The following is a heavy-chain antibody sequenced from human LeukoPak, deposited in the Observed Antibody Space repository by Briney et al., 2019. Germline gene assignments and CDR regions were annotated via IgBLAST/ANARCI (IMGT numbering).Heavy chain of an antibody. J-gene: IGHJ4*02. D-gene: IGHD1-14*01. CDR2: IYYSGIT. CDR1: GGSISSYY. Sequence: SETLSLTCTVSGGSISSYYWSWIRQPPGKRLEWIGYIYYSGITDYNPSLRSRVTISVENSKNQFSLKLSSVTAADTAVHYCAGVRTDGLGDYWGQGTLVTVSS. CDR3: AGVRTDGLGDY. V-gene: IGHV4-59*01.